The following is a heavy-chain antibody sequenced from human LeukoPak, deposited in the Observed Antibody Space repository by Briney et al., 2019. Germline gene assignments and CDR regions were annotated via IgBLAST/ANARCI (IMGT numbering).Heavy chain of an antibody. CDR3: ARGGGLDV. CDR1: GFPFNAYW. CDR2: INHNGNVN. D-gene: IGHD3-16*01. J-gene: IGHJ6*02. V-gene: IGHV3-7*03. Sequence: GGSLRLSCAASGFPFNAYWMTWVRQAPGKGLEWVASINHNGNVNYYVDSVKGRFTISRDNAKNSLYLQMSNLRAEDTAVYFCARGGGLDVWGQGATVTVSS.